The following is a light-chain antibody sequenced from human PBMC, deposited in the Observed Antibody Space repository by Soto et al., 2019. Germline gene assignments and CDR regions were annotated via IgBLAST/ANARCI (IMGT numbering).Light chain of an antibody. J-gene: IGLJ2*01. CDR1: SSDVGDYNY. CDR3: SAYTNTPVI. Sequence: QSALTQPASVSGSPGQSITISCTGTSSDVGDYNYVSWYQQLPGKAPKLIIYDVSNRLSGVSNRFSGSKSGNTASLTISGLQADDKGDYYCSAYTNTPVIFGGGTKLTVL. CDR2: DVS. V-gene: IGLV2-14*01.